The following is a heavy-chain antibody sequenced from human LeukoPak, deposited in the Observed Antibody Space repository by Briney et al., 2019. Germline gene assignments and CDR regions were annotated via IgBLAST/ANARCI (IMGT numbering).Heavy chain of an antibody. CDR1: GFTFSDYY. J-gene: IGHJ4*02. V-gene: IGHV3-11*01. CDR3: ARVIEAAALGDLFDY. D-gene: IGHD6-13*01. CDR2: ISSSGSTI. Sequence: PGGSLRLSCAASGFTFSDYYMSWIRQAPGKGLEWVSYISSSGSTIYYADSVRGRFTISRDNAKNSLYLQMNSLRAEDTGVYYCARVIEAAALGDLFDYWGQGTLITVSS.